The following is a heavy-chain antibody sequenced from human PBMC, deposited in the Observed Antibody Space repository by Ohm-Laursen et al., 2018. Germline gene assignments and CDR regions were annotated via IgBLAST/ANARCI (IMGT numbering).Heavy chain of an antibody. Sequence: SVKVSCKASAHTFTGYLMHWVRQAPGQGLEWMGWINPNSGGTKYSQKFQGRVTMTRDTSINTAYMELSGLRSDDTAVYYCAREGVIATNINQGNDAFDIWGQGAMVTVSS. J-gene: IGHJ3*02. D-gene: IGHD2-21*01. CDR2: INPNSGGT. CDR3: AREGVIATNINQGNDAFDI. CDR1: AHTFTGYL. V-gene: IGHV1-2*02.